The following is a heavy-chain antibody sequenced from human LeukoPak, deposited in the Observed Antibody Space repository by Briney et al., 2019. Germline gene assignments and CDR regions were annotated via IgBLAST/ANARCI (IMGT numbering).Heavy chain of an antibody. CDR1: GGSFSGYY. CDR3: ARSIAVAGTGDY. Sequence: PSETLSLTCAVYGGSFSGYYWSWIRQPPGKGLEWIGEINHSGSTNYNSSLKSRVTISVDTSKNQFSLKLSSVTAADTAVYYCARSIAVAGTGDYWGQGTLVTVSS. J-gene: IGHJ4*02. D-gene: IGHD6-19*01. V-gene: IGHV4-34*01. CDR2: INHSGST.